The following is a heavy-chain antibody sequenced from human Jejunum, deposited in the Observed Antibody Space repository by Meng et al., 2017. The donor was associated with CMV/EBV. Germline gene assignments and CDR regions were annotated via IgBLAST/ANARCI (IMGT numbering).Heavy chain of an antibody. D-gene: IGHD3-22*01. CDR1: GGSFSGYY. CDR3: ARGNYDSSGYYLDY. V-gene: IGHV4-34*01. CDR2: INHSRGT. J-gene: IGHJ4*02. Sequence: AELQEAGRGVVQPSETLSLTFSVHGGSFSGYYWSGIRQPPGKGLEWIGEINHSRGTKYNPSLKSRVTISADTSKNQFSLKLTSVTAADTAVYYCARGNYDSSGYYLDYWGQGTLVTVSS.